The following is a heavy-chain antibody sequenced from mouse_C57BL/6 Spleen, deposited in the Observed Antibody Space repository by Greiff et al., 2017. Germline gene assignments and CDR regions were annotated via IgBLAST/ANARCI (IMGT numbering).Heavy chain of an antibody. D-gene: IGHD1-1*01. CDR2: INPNNGGT. CDR3: ARDYGSSPCDY. J-gene: IGHJ2*01. Sequence: EVQLQQSGPELVKPGASVKISCKASGYTFTDYYMNWVKQSHGKSLEWIGDINPNNGGTSYNQKFKGKATLTVDKSSSTAYMELRSLTSEDSAVXYCARDYGSSPCDYWGQGTTRTVSS. CDR1: GYTFTDYY. V-gene: IGHV1-26*01.